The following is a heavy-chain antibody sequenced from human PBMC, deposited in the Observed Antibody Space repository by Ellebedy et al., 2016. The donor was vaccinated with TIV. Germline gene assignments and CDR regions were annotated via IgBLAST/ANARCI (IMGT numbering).Heavy chain of an antibody. CDR1: GYTFTGYY. J-gene: IGHJ4*02. V-gene: IGHV1-2*02. Sequence: GESLKISCAASGYTFTGYYMHWVRQAPGQGLEWMGWINPNSGGTNYAQKFQGRVTITADESTSTAYMELSSLRSEDTAVYYCAILGGVVRWVDYWGQGTLVTVSS. D-gene: IGHD3-16*01. CDR3: AILGGVVRWVDY. CDR2: INPNSGGT.